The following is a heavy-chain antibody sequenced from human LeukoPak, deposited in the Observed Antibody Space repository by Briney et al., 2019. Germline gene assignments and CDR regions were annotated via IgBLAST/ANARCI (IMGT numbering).Heavy chain of an antibody. D-gene: IGHD2-8*01. CDR1: GSTFNIYT. CDR2: FTGGGTT. J-gene: IGHJ4*02. V-gene: IGHV3-23*01. Sequence: GGSLRHSFAASGSTFNIYTMSWVRQAPGKGLEWVSAFTGGGTTYYADSVKGRFTISRDNSKNTLYLQMNSLRVEDTAVYYCARDGVHMVCMPCDYWGQGALVTVSS. CDR3: ARDGVHMVCMPCDY.